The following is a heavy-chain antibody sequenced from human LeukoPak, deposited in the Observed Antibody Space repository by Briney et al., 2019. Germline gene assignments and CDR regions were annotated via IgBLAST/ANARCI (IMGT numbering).Heavy chain of an antibody. CDR3: ASLYVWGSYRRDH. Sequence: SETLSLTCAVYGGSFSGYYWSWIRQPPGKGLEWIGEINHSGSTNYNPSLKSRVTISVDTSKNQFSLKLSSVTAADTAVYYCASLYVWGSYRRDHWGQGTLVTVSS. J-gene: IGHJ4*02. V-gene: IGHV4-34*01. D-gene: IGHD3-16*02. CDR2: INHSGST. CDR1: GGSFSGYY.